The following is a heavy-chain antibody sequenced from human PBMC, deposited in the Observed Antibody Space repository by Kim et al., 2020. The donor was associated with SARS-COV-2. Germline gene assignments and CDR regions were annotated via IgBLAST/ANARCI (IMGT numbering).Heavy chain of an antibody. CDR1: GYTFSDYY. Sequence: ASVKVSCKASGYTFSDYYLHWVRQAPGQGLEWMGRINPISGATDYAQKFQGRVTMTRDTSISTAYMELSGLRSDDPAIFFCARINAAAWDYGLDVWGQGT. CDR3: ARINAAAWDYGLDV. CDR2: INPISGAT. D-gene: IGHD6-25*01. V-gene: IGHV1-2*06. J-gene: IGHJ6*02.